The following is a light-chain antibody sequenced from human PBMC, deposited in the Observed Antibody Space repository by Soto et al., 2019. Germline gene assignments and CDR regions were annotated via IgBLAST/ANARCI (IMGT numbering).Light chain of an antibody. Sequence: IQMTQSPSSLSASVGDSVTITCRTSQGIRSALGWYQQKPGKVPKLLIYAASTLRSGVPSRFSGSGSGRDFTLTISSLQPEDFATYYCLLDYSYFWAFGQGTRLEIK. J-gene: IGKJ5*01. V-gene: IGKV1-6*01. CDR2: AAS. CDR3: LLDYSYFWA. CDR1: QGIRSA.